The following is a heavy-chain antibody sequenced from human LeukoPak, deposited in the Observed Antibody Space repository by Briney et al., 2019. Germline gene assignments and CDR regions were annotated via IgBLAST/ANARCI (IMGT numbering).Heavy chain of an antibody. CDR1: GGSMSNYF. Sequence: SETLSLTCTVSGGSMSNYFWSWIRQTAGKGLESVGRIYSSGSTNYNPSLKSRVTMSIDTSKNQFSLKLSSVTAADTAVYYCARGRWNDWFDPWGQGTLVTVSS. V-gene: IGHV4-4*07. CDR3: ARGRWNDWFDP. D-gene: IGHD1-1*01. CDR2: IYSSGST. J-gene: IGHJ5*02.